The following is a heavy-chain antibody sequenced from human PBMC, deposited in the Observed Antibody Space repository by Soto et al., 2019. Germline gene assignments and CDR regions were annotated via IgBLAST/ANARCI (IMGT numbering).Heavy chain of an antibody. D-gene: IGHD3-10*01. CDR2: IVPIYGTR. CDR3: ARDLDYYGSGCHYYYGMGV. J-gene: IGHJ6*02. V-gene: IGHV1-69*01. Sequence: QVQLVQSGAEVKKPGSSVKVSCKASGGTFSRYAFSWVRQAPGQGLEWMGGIVPIYGTRGFAQKFQGRLTITADEPTRTAYMELSSLRSEDTAVYYCARDLDYYGSGCHYYYGMGVWGQGTTVTVSS. CDR1: GGTFSRYA.